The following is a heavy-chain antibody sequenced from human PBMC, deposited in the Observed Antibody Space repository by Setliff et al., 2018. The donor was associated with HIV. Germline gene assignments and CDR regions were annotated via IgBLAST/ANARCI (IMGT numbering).Heavy chain of an antibody. CDR3: AREGGQGYSGSGSFYHRNFDL. V-gene: IGHV4-34*01. J-gene: IGHJ2*01. CDR2: TNQTGNT. D-gene: IGHD3-10*01. Sequence: SETLSLTCAVYGGSLSGYYWSWVRQSPGRGLEWIGETNQTGNTNFNPSLKRRLIISVDTSKSQFSLKLTSVTAADTALYYCAREGGQGYSGSGSFYHRNFDLWGRGTLVTVSS. CDR1: GGSLSGYY.